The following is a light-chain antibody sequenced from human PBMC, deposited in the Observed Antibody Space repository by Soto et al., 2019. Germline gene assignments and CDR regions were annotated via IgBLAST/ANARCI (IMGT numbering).Light chain of an antibody. CDR1: QTISSW. Sequence: DIQMTQSPSTLSGPVGDRVTLSCRASQTISSWLAWYQQKPGKAPKLLIYKASTLKSGVPSRFSGSVSATDFTFPISSLQPEDMATYDGQQYANLPLITFGQGTRLEIK. J-gene: IGKJ5*01. CDR2: KAS. CDR3: QQYANLPLIT. V-gene: IGKV1-5*03.